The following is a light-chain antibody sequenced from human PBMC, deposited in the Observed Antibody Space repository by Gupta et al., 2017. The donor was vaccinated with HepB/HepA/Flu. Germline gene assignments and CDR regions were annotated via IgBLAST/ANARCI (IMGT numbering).Light chain of an antibody. CDR3: QTWGTGILI. CDR2: LNSDGSH. J-gene: IGLJ2*01. CDR1: SWHSGYA. Sequence: QLVLPQSPSASASLRASVKLTRTLSSWHSGYAIAWPQQQPEKGPRYLMNLNSDGSHSQGDGIPARFSGSSSGTGRYLIISSLQSEDEADYYCQTWGTGILIFGGGTKLTVL. V-gene: IGLV4-69*02.